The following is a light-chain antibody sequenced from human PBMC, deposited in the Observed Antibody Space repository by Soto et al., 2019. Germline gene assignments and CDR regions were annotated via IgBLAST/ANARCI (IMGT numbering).Light chain of an antibody. CDR1: RGVAANY. V-gene: IGKV3-20*01. J-gene: IGKJ1*01. Sequence: ENVLTQSPGTLSLSPGEGATPSCRASRGVAANYLAWYQQKPGQAPTLLIYGASSRAAGIPDRFSGSGSGTDFTLTIRRLEPEDFAVYYCQQYGSSPRTFGQGTKVEIK. CDR3: QQYGSSPRT. CDR2: GAS.